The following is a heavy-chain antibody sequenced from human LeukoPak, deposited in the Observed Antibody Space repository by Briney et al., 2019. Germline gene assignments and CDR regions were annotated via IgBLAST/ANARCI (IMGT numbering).Heavy chain of an antibody. CDR2: IYSGGST. CDR1: GFTVSSNY. D-gene: IGHD3-22*01. V-gene: IGHV3-53*01. Sequence: GGSLRLSCAASGFTVSSNYMNWVRQAPGKGLEWVSVIYSGGSTYYADSVKGRFTISRDNSKNTFSRQMNSLRAEATDVYYCARRGEPSSDYLGWFDPWGQGTLVTVSS. CDR3: ARRGEPSSDYLGWFDP. J-gene: IGHJ5*02.